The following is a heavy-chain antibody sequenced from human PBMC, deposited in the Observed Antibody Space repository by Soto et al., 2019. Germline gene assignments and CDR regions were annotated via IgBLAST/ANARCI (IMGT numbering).Heavy chain of an antibody. D-gene: IGHD6-19*01. J-gene: IGHJ4*02. V-gene: IGHV3-74*01. CDR3: QFTVAGIDY. Sequence: GGSLRLSCTTSGLTFRNHAMHWVRQAPGKGLVWVSRINSDGSSTSYADSVKGRFTISRDNAKNTLYLQMNSLRAEDTAVYYCQFTVAGIDYWGQGTLVTVSS. CDR2: INSDGSST. CDR1: GLTFRNHA.